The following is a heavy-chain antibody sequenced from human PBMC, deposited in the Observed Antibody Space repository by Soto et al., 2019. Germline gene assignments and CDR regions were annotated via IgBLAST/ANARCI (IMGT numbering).Heavy chain of an antibody. V-gene: IGHV4-61*01. Sequence: SETLSLTCTVSGGSVSSGSYYWSWIRQPPGKGLEWIGYIYYSGSTNYNPSLKSRVTISVDTSKNQFSLKLSSVTAADTAVYYCARDLGTSDFWSGYYNWFDPWGQGTLVTVSS. CDR1: GGSVSSGSYY. J-gene: IGHJ5*02. CDR3: ARDLGTSDFWSGYYNWFDP. D-gene: IGHD3-3*01. CDR2: IYYSGST.